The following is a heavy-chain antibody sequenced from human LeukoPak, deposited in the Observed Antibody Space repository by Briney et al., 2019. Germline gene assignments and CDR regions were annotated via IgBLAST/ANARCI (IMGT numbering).Heavy chain of an antibody. CDR3: ARDWGNWGYGWYFDH. J-gene: IGHJ4*02. D-gene: IGHD7-27*01. V-gene: IGHV3-30*03. Sequence: PGGSLRLPCAASGFTFSTYGMHWVRQAPGKGLEWVAVISHDGNNKYYVDSVKGRFTISRDNSKNTLYLQMNSLRAEDTAVYYCARDWGNWGYGWYFDHWGQGTLVTVSS. CDR1: GFTFSTYG. CDR2: ISHDGNNK.